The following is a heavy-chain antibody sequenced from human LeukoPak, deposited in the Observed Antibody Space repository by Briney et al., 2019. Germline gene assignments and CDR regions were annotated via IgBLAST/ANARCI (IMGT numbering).Heavy chain of an antibody. D-gene: IGHD2-8*01. V-gene: IGHV6-1*01. J-gene: IGHJ4*02. CDR1: GDSVSSNSAA. CDR2: TYYRSKWYN. Sequence: SQALSLTSAISGDSVSSNSAASNWIRQSPSRCLEWLGRTYYRSKWYNDYAVSVKSRITINPDTSKNQFSLQLNSVTPEDTAVYYCARDLIVPWGYFDYWGQGTLVTVSS. CDR3: ARDLIVPWGYFDY.